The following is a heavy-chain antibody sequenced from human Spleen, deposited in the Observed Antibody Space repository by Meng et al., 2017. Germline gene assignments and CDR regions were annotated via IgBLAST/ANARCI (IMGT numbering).Heavy chain of an antibody. V-gene: IGHV3-21*01. CDR1: GFAFNTYS. J-gene: IGHJ4*02. D-gene: IGHD1-26*01. CDR3: ARVGRGSYYSY. CDR2: LSSDSTHI. Sequence: GESLKISCAASGFAFNTYSMNWVRQAPGKGLEWLSSLSSDSTHIYYANSVKGRFTISRDNAKNSLYLQINSLRAEDTAVYYCARVGRGSYYSYWGQGTLVTVSS.